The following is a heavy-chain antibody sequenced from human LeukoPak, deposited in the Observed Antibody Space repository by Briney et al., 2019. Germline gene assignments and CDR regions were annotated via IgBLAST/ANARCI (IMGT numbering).Heavy chain of an antibody. J-gene: IGHJ4*02. Sequence: PSETLSLTCTVSGGSISSYYWSWIRQPPGKGLEWIGYIYYSGSTSYNPSLKGRVTISVDTSKNQFSLKLSSVTAADTAVYYCARGRYYDSSGYFHMYYFDYWGQGTLVTVSS. CDR2: IYYSGST. CDR3: ARGRYYDSSGYFHMYYFDY. CDR1: GGSISSYY. D-gene: IGHD3-22*01. V-gene: IGHV4-59*01.